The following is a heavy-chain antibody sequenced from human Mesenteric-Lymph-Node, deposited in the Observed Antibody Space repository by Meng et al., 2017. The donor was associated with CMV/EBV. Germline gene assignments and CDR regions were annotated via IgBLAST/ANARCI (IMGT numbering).Heavy chain of an antibody. J-gene: IGHJ4*02. V-gene: IGHV3-11*04. Sequence: GESLKISCAASGFTFSDYYMSWIRQAPGKGLEWVSYISSSGSTIYYADSVKGRFTISRDNAKNSLYLQMNSLRAEDTAVYYCARDRESYGGAYDYWGQGTLVTVSS. D-gene: IGHD4-23*01. CDR2: ISSSGSTI. CDR3: ARDRESYGGAYDY. CDR1: GFTFSDYY.